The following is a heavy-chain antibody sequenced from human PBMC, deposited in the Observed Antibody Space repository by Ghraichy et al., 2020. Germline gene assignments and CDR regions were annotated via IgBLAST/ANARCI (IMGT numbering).Heavy chain of an antibody. J-gene: IGHJ3*01. V-gene: IGHV3-30*02. CDR1: GFTFSSFG. CDR2: IRYDGSNK. Sequence: GGSLRLTCAASGFTFSSFGMHWVRQAPGKGLEWVAFIRYDGSNKYYPDSVKGRFTISRDNSKNTLYLQMNSLRPEDTAVYYCAKGSNYTYGYFAFDVWGQGTLVTVSS. D-gene: IGHD5-18*01. CDR3: AKGSNYTYGYFAFDV.